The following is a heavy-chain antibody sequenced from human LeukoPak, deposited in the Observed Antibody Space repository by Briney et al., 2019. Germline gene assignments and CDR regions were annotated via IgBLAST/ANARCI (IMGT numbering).Heavy chain of an antibody. CDR1: GFTFSSYS. CDR2: ISGSSSYI. CDR3: AKAGSSGYYYETDY. D-gene: IGHD3-22*01. J-gene: IGHJ4*02. Sequence: GGSLRLSCAASGFTFSSYSMNWVRQAPGKGLEWVSSISGSSSYIYYADSVKGRFTISRHNAKNSLYLQMNSLRAEDTAVYYCAKAGSSGYYYETDYWGQGTLVTVSS. V-gene: IGHV3-21*04.